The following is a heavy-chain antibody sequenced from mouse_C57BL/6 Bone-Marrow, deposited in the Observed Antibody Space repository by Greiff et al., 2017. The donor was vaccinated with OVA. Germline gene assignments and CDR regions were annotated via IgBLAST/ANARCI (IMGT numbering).Heavy chain of an antibody. J-gene: IGHJ3*01. D-gene: IGHD2-2*01. V-gene: IGHV1-26*01. Sequence: EVKLQQSGPELVKPGASVKISCKASGYTFTDYYMNWVKQSHGKSLEWIGDINPNNGGTSYNQKFKGKATLTVDKSSSTAYMELRSLTSEDSAVYYCARNYYGSFAYWGQGTLVTVSA. CDR2: INPNNGGT. CDR3: ARNYYGSFAY. CDR1: GYTFTDYY.